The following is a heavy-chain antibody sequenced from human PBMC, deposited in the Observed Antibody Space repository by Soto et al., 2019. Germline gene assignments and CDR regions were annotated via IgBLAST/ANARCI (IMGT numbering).Heavy chain of an antibody. Sequence: SETLSLTCTVSGGSISSSSYYWGWIRQPPGKGLEWIGSIYYSGSTYYNPSLKSRVTISEDTSKNEFSLKLSSVTAADTAVYYCARRSATVTAFDIWGQGTMVTVSS. CDR1: GGSISSSSYY. J-gene: IGHJ3*02. CDR3: ARRSATVTAFDI. CDR2: IYYSGST. V-gene: IGHV4-39*01. D-gene: IGHD4-17*01.